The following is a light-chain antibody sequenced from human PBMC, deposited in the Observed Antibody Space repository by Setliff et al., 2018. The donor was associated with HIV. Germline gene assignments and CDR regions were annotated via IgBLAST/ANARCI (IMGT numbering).Light chain of an antibody. CDR1: SNDVGGYNY. CDR3: SSYAGNNNYV. CDR2: EVS. V-gene: IGLV2-8*01. J-gene: IGLJ1*01. Sequence: QSVLTQPASVSGSPGQSITISCTGSSNDVGGYNYVSWYQQRPGKAPKLMIYEVSKRPSGVPDRFSGSKSDNTASLTVSGLQAEDEADYYCSSYAGNNNYVFGTGTKVTVL.